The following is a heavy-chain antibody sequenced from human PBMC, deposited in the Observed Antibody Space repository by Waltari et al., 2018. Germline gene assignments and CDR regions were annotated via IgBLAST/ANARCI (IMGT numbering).Heavy chain of an antibody. CDR3: ARPGEGPSSH. CDR1: GISVSANY. CDR2: IYSAGRT. J-gene: IGHJ4*02. V-gene: IGHV3-53*01. D-gene: IGHD4-17*01. Sequence: EVQLVESGGGLIQPGGSVRLCCAASGISVSANYMNWVRQAPGKGPQCVSVIYSAGRTYYADSVKGRFTISRDNTKNTVYLQMNNLKTEDTAVYYCARPGEGPSSHWGQGTLVTVSS.